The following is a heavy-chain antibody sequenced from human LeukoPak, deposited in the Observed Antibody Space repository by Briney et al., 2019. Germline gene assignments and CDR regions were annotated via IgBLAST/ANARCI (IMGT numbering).Heavy chain of an antibody. CDR2: IKQDGSEK. Sequence: GGSLRLSCAASGFTFSSYCMSWVRQAPGKGLEWVANIKQDGSEKYYVDSVKGRFTISRDNAKNSLYLHMNSLRAEDTAVYYCARESGDYDFWSNDYWGQGTLVTVSS. CDR1: GFTFSSYC. D-gene: IGHD3-3*01. CDR3: ARESGDYDFWSNDY. V-gene: IGHV3-7*01. J-gene: IGHJ4*02.